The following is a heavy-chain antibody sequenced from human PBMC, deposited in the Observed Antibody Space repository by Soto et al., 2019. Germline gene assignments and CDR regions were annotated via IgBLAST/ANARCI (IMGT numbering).Heavy chain of an antibody. CDR3: AREDSERIVVVPAAIHGGFDP. Sequence: GGSLRLSCAASGFTFSSYSMNWVRQAPGKGLEWVSYISSSSSTIYYADSVKGRFTISRDNAKNSLYLQMNSLRAEDTAVYYCAREDSERIVVVPAAIHGGFDPWGQGTLVTVSS. J-gene: IGHJ5*02. V-gene: IGHV3-48*01. CDR1: GFTFSSYS. CDR2: ISSSSSTI. D-gene: IGHD2-2*01.